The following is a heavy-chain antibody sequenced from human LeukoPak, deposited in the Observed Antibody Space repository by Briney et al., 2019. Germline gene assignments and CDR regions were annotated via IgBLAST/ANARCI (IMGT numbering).Heavy chain of an antibody. Sequence: ETLSLTCTVSGGSISSGDYYWSWIRQPPGKGLEWVANIKQDGSEKYYVDSVEGRFTISRDNAKNSLFLQMNSLRAEDTAVYYCAREDYGEPFDYWGQGTLVTVSS. CDR3: AREDYGEPFDY. J-gene: IGHJ4*02. CDR2: IKQDGSEK. V-gene: IGHV3-7*01. D-gene: IGHD4-17*01. CDR1: GGSISSGDYY.